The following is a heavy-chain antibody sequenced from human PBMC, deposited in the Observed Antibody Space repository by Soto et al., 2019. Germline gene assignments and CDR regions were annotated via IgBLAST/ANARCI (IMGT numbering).Heavy chain of an antibody. V-gene: IGHV4-31*03. D-gene: IGHD3-9*01. CDR2: IYSSGNS. CDR3: ASALTGDYVGFDY. CDR1: GASISRDDYY. Sequence: TLSLTCRVSGASISRDDYYWSWIRQHPGKGLEWIAYIYSSGNSYYNLSLSSRVAISLDTSKNQFSLMLSSVTAADTGVYYCASALTGDYVGFDYWGQGTPVTVSS. J-gene: IGHJ4*02.